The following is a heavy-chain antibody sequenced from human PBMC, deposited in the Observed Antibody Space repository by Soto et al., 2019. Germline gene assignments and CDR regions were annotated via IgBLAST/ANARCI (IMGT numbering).Heavy chain of an antibody. D-gene: IGHD4-17*01. J-gene: IGHJ6*02. CDR1: GYSFTSYW. Sequence: PGESLKISCKGSGYSFTSYWISWVRQMPGKGLEWMGRIDPSDSYTNYSPSFQGHVTISADKSISTAYLQWSSLKASDTAMYYCARRKHDYGDYTLYYYYGMDVWGQGTTVTVSS. CDR3: ARRKHDYGDYTLYYYYGMDV. CDR2: IDPSDSYT. V-gene: IGHV5-10-1*01.